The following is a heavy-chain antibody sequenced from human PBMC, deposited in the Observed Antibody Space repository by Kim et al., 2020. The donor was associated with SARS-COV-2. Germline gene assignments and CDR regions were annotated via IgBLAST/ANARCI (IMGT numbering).Heavy chain of an antibody. D-gene: IGHD6-19*01. V-gene: IGHV1-69*01. J-gene: IGHJ4*02. CDR3: ANGSSGWFAAPFDY. Sequence: AQKFQGRVTSTADESTSTAYMGLSSLRSEDTAVYYCANGSSGWFAAPFDYWGQGTLVTVSS.